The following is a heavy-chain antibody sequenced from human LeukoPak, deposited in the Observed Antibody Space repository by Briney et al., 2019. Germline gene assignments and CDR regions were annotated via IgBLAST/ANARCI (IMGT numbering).Heavy chain of an antibody. J-gene: IGHJ4*02. D-gene: IGHD1-26*01. CDR2: IRYDGSNK. CDR1: GFTFSSYG. Sequence: GGSLRLSCAASGFTFSSYGMHWVRQAPAKGLEWVAFIRYDGSNKYYADSVKGRFTISRDNSKNTLYLQMNSLRAEDTAVYYCAKQDGVGADSFYYWGQGTRVTVSS. CDR3: AKQDGVGADSFYY. V-gene: IGHV3-30*02.